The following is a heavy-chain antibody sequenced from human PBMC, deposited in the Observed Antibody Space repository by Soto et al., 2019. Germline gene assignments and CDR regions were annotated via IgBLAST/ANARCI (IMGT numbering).Heavy chain of an antibody. J-gene: IGHJ4*02. CDR2: ISYDGSNK. D-gene: IGHD5-18*01. V-gene: IGHV3-30-3*01. CDR1: GFTFSSYT. CDR3: ARLWSVDTAMVTPFDC. Sequence: GGSLRLSCAASGFTFSSYTMHWVRQAPGKGLEWVAVISYDGSNKYYPDSVKGRFTISRDNSKNTLYLQMNSLRAEDTAVYYCARLWSVDTAMVTPFDCWGQGTLVTVSS.